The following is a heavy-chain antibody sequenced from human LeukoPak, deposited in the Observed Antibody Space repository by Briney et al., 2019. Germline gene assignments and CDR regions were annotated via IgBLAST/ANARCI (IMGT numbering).Heavy chain of an antibody. V-gene: IGHV3-74*01. D-gene: IGHD3-10*01. CDR1: GFTFSSYW. Sequence: AGSLRLSCAASGFTFSSYWMHWVRQAPGKGLVWVSRINSDGSSTSYADSVKGRFTISRDKAKNTLYLQMNSLRAEDTAVYYCARAGPMVRGVTKLDYWGQGTPVTVSS. CDR3: ARAGPMVRGVTKLDY. CDR2: INSDGSST. J-gene: IGHJ4*02.